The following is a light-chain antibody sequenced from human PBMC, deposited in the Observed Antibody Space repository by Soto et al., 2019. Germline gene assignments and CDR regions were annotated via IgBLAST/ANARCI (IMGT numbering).Light chain of an antibody. CDR2: GAS. CDR1: QSVRSNF. J-gene: IGKJ5*01. V-gene: IGKV3D-20*02. CDR3: QQRYSWPIT. Sequence: EIVLTQSPGTLSLSPGERATLSCRASQSVRSNFLAWYQQKPGQAPRLLIYGASNRATGIPDRFSGSGSGTDFTLTISGLEPQDFAVYYCQQRYSWPITFGQGTRLEIK.